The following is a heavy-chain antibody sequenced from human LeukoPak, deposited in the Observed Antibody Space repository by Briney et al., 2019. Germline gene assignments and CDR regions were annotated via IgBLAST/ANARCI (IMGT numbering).Heavy chain of an antibody. CDR3: AKDASAGSGSYYNY. Sequence: GGSLRLSRAASGFTFSNYAMVWVRQAPGKGLEWVSTISGSGGSAYHADSVKGRFTISRDNSKNTLSLQMNGLRAEDTAVYYCAKDASAGSGSYYNYWGQGTLVTVSS. CDR1: GFTFSNYA. D-gene: IGHD3-10*01. CDR2: ISGSGGSA. J-gene: IGHJ4*02. V-gene: IGHV3-23*01.